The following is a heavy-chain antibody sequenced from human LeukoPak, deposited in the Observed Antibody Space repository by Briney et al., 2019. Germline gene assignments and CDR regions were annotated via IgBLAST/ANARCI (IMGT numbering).Heavy chain of an antibody. D-gene: IGHD3-9*01. CDR1: GFTFSSYA. Sequence: GGSLRLSCAASGFTFSSYAMSWVRQAPGKGLEWVSAISGSGGSTYYADSVKGRFTISRDNSKNTLYLQMNSLRAEDTAVYYCAKYPVLRYSDWLSWEGYFDYWGQGTLVTVSS. J-gene: IGHJ4*02. CDR2: ISGSGGST. V-gene: IGHV3-23*01. CDR3: AKYPVLRYSDWLSWEGYFDY.